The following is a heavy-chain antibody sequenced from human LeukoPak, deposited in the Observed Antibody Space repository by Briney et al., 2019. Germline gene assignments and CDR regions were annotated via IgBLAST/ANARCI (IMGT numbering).Heavy chain of an antibody. CDR3: ATNLLEDWFDP. Sequence: ASVKVSCKASGYTFTSYAISWVRQAPGQGLEWMGWISADNGNTDYAQRFQGRVTMTTDTSTSTAYMELRSLRSDDTAVYYCATNLLEDWFDPWGQGTLVTVSS. D-gene: IGHD1-1*01. J-gene: IGHJ5*02. CDR1: GYTFTSYA. V-gene: IGHV1-18*01. CDR2: ISADNGNT.